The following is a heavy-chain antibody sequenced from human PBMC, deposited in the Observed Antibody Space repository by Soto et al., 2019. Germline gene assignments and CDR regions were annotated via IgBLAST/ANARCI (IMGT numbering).Heavy chain of an antibody. CDR2: VYSNGLI. Sequence: PWETLSLTCTVSGFSICTYSWSWIRKPPGKGLEWIVYVYSNGLITYAPSLKSRVSISTDMSKNQFSLKVTSVTAADSGVYFCERTGRIKIEGFAFWGQRTLVTVSS. J-gene: IGHJ4*02. V-gene: IGHV4-59*01. CDR1: GFSICTYS. CDR3: ERTGRIKIEGFAF.